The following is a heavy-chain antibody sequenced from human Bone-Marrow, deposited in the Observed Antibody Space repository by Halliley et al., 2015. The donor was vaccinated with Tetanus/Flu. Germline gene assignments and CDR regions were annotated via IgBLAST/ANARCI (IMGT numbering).Heavy chain of an antibody. Sequence: PGKGLGGIAEIYHTGSTNYTPSLKGRVTISLDKPKSQFSLRLSSVPAADTAVYYCADAPAGLWGQGVLVTVSS. J-gene: IGHJ4*02. V-gene: IGHV4-4*02. CDR3: ADAPAGL. CDR2: IYHTGST. D-gene: IGHD4-17*01.